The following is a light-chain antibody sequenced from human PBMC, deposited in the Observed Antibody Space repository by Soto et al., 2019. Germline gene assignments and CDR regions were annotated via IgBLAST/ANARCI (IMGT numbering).Light chain of an antibody. CDR1: QSVSSN. J-gene: IGKJ2*01. V-gene: IGKV3-15*01. Sequence: EIVMTQSPATLSLSPGERATLSCRASQSVSSNLAWYQQKPGQPPRLLIYGASTRATGIPARFSGSGSGTEFTLTISSLQSEDFAVYYCQHYNNWPPYTFGQGTKLEIK. CDR3: QHYNNWPPYT. CDR2: GAS.